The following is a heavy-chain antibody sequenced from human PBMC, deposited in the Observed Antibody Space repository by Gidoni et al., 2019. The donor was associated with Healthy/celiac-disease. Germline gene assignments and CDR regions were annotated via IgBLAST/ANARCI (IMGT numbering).Heavy chain of an antibody. D-gene: IGHD2-15*01. CDR2: ISGSGGST. CDR3: AKAVVAATTYYYYYGMDV. V-gene: IGHV3-23*01. Sequence: EVQLLESGGGLVQPGGSLRLSCAASGFPFSSYARSWVRQAPGKGLEWVSAISGSGGSTYYADSVKGRFTISRDNSKNTLYLQMNSLRAEDTAVYYCAKAVVAATTYYYYYGMDVWGQGTTVTVSS. J-gene: IGHJ6*02. CDR1: GFPFSSYA.